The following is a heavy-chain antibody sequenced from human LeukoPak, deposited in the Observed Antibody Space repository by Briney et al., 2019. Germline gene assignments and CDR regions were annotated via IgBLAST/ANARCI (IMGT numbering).Heavy chain of an antibody. J-gene: IGHJ4*02. CDR1: GFTFRSYG. D-gene: IGHD3-9*01. CDR2: ISSSGGST. V-gene: IGHV3-23*01. CDR3: AKDRGGILTGYFPQARRTWFDY. Sequence: GGSLRLSCAASGFTFRSYGMSWVRQTPGKGLEWVSAISSSGGSTYYADSVKGRFTISRDNSKNTLYLQMNSLRAEDTAVYYCAKDRGGILTGYFPQARRTWFDYWGQGTLVTVSS.